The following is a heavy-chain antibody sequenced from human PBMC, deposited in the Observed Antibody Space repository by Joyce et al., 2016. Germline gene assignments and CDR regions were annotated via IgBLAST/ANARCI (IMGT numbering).Heavy chain of an antibody. CDR1: GGSISSISSTYY. CDR2: VYYRGSA. V-gene: IGHV4-39*01. D-gene: IGHD3-3*01. CDR3: ARQRITVFGVAPSGTWFDP. J-gene: IGHJ5*02. Sequence: QLQLQESGPGLVKPSETLSLTCTVSGGSISSISSTYYWGWIRQPPGKGLEWIGGVYYRGSAHYNPSRKSRLTISVDRSKSQFFLKMSSVTAADTAIYYCARQRITVFGVAPSGTWFDPWGQGTLVTVSS.